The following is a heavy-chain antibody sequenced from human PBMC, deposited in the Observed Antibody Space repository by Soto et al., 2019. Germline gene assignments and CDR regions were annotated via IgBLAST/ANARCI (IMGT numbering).Heavy chain of an antibody. V-gene: IGHV3-30-3*01. CDR1: GFTFSSYA. CDR2: ISYDGSNK. J-gene: IGHJ6*01. CDR3: ARGYDFWSGYYYPYGMDV. D-gene: IGHD3-3*01. Sequence: QVQLVESGGGVVQPGRSLRLSCAASGFTFSSYAMHWVRQAPGKGLEWVAVISYDGSNKNYADSVKGRFTISRDNSKHTLYLQMHSLRAEDTAVYYCARGYDFWSGYYYPYGMDVW.